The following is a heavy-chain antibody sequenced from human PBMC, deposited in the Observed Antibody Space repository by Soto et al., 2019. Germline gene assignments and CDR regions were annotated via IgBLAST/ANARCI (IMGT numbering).Heavy chain of an antibody. CDR1: GYTFTSYG. CDR3: ARDIGLGRLNDYGNPVRY. CDR2: ISAYNGNT. V-gene: IGHV1-18*01. J-gene: IGHJ4*02. Sequence: QVQLVQSGAEVKKPGASVKVSCKASGYTFTSYGISWVRQAPGQGLEWMGWISAYNGNTNYAQKLQGRVTMTTDTATSTAYMELRSLRSDDTAVYYCARDIGLGRLNDYGNPVRYWGQGTLVTVSS. D-gene: IGHD4-4*01.